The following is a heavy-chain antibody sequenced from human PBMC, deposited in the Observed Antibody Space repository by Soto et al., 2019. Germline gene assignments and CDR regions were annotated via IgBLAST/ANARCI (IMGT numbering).Heavy chain of an antibody. CDR3: ARRGDYGMDV. V-gene: IGHV5-51*01. D-gene: IGHD2-15*01. Sequence: GESLKICCQGSGFSFSNYWSGWVRQMPGKGLEWVALIYAGDSKTRYSPSFQGRVTISADKSISTAYLQWSSLKASDTAMYYCARRGDYGMDVWGQGTTVTVSS. CDR2: IYAGDSKT. J-gene: IGHJ6*02. CDR1: GFSFSNYW.